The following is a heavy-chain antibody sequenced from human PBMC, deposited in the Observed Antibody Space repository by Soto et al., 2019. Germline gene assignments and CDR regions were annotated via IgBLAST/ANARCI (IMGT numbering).Heavy chain of an antibody. CDR3: ARGKHDSSGYYSPYYYYGMDV. D-gene: IGHD3-22*01. Sequence: PGGSLRLSCAASGFTFSDYYMSWIRQAPGKGLEWVSYISSSGSTIYYADSVKGRFTISRDNAKNSLYLQMNSLRAEDTAVYYCARGKHDSSGYYSPYYYYGMDVWGQGTTVTVSS. J-gene: IGHJ6*02. CDR2: ISSSGSTI. CDR1: GFTFSDYY. V-gene: IGHV3-11*01.